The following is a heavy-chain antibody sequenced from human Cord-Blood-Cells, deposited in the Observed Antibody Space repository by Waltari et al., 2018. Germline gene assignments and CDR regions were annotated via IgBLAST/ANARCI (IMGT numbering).Heavy chain of an antibody. CDR1: GGSFSGSY. CDR2: INHSGTT. D-gene: IGHD2-2*01. CDR3: ARRSLRTRLRLVAAHHDAFDI. J-gene: IGHJ3*02. Sequence: QVQLQQWGAGLLKPSETLSLTCAVHGGSFSGSYWSWVRPPPGTGLEWIGEINHSGTTNYNPSLKSRVTISVDTSKNQFSLKLSSVTAADTAVYYCARRSLRTRLRLVAAHHDAFDIWGQGTMVTVSS. V-gene: IGHV4-34*01.